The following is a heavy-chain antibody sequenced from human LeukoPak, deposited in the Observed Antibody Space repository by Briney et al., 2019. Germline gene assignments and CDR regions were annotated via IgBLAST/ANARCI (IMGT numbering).Heavy chain of an antibody. J-gene: IGHJ4*02. D-gene: IGHD4-17*01. CDR1: EFTFSKFG. CDR3: AKEIWPTVTIPGRTYFDY. Sequence: PGGSLRLSCAASEFTFSKFGMHWFRQAPGQGLEWVAFILYDGSNKYYADSVKGRFTISRDNSKYTLYLQMNSLRAEDTALYYCAKEIWPTVTIPGRTYFDYWGQGALVTVSS. CDR2: ILYDGSNK. V-gene: IGHV3-30*02.